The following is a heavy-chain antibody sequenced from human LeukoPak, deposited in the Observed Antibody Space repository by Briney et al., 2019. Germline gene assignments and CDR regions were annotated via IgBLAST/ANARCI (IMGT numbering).Heavy chain of an antibody. CDR2: IKSKRDGETT. Sequence: GGSLRLSCSSSGFTFSNAWMIWVRQAPGKGLEWVARIKSKRDGETTDYAAPVQGRFIISRDDSKNTLYLEMNSLKIEDTAVYYRSPRISFIRGPSRRYYFYYHMDVSFKGTTVTVSS. V-gene: IGHV3-15*01. D-gene: IGHD3-10*01. CDR3: SPRISFIRGPSRRYYFYYHMDV. CDR1: GFTFSNAW. J-gene: IGHJ6*03.